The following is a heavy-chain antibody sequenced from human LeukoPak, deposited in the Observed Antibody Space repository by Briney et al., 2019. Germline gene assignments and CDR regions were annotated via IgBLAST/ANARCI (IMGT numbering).Heavy chain of an antibody. CDR1: GYTFSGSF. CDR2: IKPNSAGT. CDR3: ATSGLVDSGWPFEAFDI. J-gene: IGHJ3*02. Sequence: GASVKVSCTAPGYTFSGSFMHWVRQAPGQGLEWMGWIKPNSAGTRYAQKFQGRFTMTRDTSINTAYMELSWLTSDDTAVYYCATSGLVDSGWPFEAFDIWGQGTMVTVSS. V-gene: IGHV1-2*02. D-gene: IGHD6-19*01.